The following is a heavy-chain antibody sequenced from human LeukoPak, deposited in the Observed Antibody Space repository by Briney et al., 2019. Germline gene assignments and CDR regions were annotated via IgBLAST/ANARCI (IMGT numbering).Heavy chain of an antibody. V-gene: IGHV3-23*01. D-gene: IGHD6-19*01. CDR1: GFTFSSYA. Sequence: PGGSLRLSCAASGFTFSSYAMSWVRQAPGKGLEWVSAISGSGGSTYYADSVKGRFTISRDNSKNTLYLQMNSLRAEDTAVYYCAKDVAVAGTSKVYLVYYFDHWGQGTLVTVSS. CDR2: ISGSGGST. J-gene: IGHJ4*02. CDR3: AKDVAVAGTSKVYLVYYFDH.